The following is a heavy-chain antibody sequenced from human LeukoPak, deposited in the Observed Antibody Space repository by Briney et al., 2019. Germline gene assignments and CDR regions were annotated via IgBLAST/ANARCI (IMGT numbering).Heavy chain of an antibody. Sequence: GRSLRLSCAASGFTFSSYGMHWVRQAPGKGLEWVAVISYDGSNKYYADSVKGRFTISRDNSKNTLYLQMNSLRAEDTAVYYCAKNLRPKLITMVRGNPYYYYGMDVWGQGTTVTVSS. CDR2: ISYDGSNK. CDR3: AKNLRPKLITMVRGNPYYYYGMDV. V-gene: IGHV3-30*18. J-gene: IGHJ6*02. D-gene: IGHD3-10*01. CDR1: GFTFSSYG.